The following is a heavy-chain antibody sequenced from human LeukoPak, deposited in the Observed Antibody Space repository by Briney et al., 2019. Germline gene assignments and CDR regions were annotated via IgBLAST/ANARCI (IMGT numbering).Heavy chain of an antibody. CDR1: IGSISSQPDY. Sequence: SGTLSLTCTVSIGSISSQPDYWVWIRQTPGQGLEWIASIHYRGHTFYNPSLKSRITISVDTSKNQMSLWLNSVTAADTAVYYCARGSEYCSGGSCYRKLVDYWGQGTLVTVSS. D-gene: IGHD2-15*01. J-gene: IGHJ4*02. V-gene: IGHV4-39*01. CDR3: ARGSEYCSGGSCYRKLVDY. CDR2: IHYRGHT.